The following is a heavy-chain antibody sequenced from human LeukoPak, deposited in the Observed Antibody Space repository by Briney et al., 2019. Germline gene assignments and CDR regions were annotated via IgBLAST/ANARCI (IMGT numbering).Heavy chain of an antibody. D-gene: IGHD3-22*01. CDR3: ARAGYYYDSSGYYWDNWFDP. Sequence: GGSLRLSCAASGFTFSDYCMSWIRQAPGKGLEWVSYISSSGSTIYYADSVKGRFTISRDNAKNSLYLQMNSLRAEDTAVYYCARAGYYYDSSGYYWDNWFDPWGQGTLVTVSS. V-gene: IGHV3-11*01. CDR1: GFTFSDYC. J-gene: IGHJ5*02. CDR2: ISSSGSTI.